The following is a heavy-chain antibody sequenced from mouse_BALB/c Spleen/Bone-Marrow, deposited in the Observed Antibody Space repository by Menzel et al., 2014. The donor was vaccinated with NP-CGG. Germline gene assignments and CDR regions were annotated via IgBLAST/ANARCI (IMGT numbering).Heavy chain of an antibody. V-gene: IGHV1S81*02. J-gene: IGHJ3*01. CDR1: GYTFTSYW. CDR2: INPSNGRT. CDR3: ARWGIALAY. Sequence: GAELVKPGASVKLSCKASGYTFTSYWMHWVKQRPGQGLEWIGEINPSNGRTNYNEKFKSKATLTVDKSSSTAYMQLSSLTSEDSAVYYCARWGIALAYWGQGTLVTVSA.